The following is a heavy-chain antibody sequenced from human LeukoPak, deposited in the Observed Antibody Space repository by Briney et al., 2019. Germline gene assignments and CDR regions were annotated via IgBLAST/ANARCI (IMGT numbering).Heavy chain of an antibody. CDR3: ARRVWSGGFDY. CDR2: IYSGGST. Sequence: GGSLRLSCAASGFTFSDNYMSWVRQAPGKGLEWVSVIYSGGSTYYADSVKGRFTISRDNSKNTLYLQMNSLRAEDTAVYYCARRVWSGGFDYWGQGTLVTVSS. D-gene: IGHD3-10*01. CDR1: GFTFSDNY. J-gene: IGHJ4*02. V-gene: IGHV3-53*01.